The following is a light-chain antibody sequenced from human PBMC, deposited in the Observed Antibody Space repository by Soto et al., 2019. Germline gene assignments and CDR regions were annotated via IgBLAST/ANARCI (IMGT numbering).Light chain of an antibody. V-gene: IGLV2-14*01. J-gene: IGLJ1*01. CDR3: SSLTSSSTYV. Sequence: QSALTQPASVSGSPGQSIAISCSGTSTDVGVYKFVSWYQQHPGKVPKLMIYDISNRPSGVSSRFSGSKSGSTASLTISGLQAEDEADYYCSSLTSSSTYVFGTGTKLTVL. CDR1: STDVGVYKF. CDR2: DIS.